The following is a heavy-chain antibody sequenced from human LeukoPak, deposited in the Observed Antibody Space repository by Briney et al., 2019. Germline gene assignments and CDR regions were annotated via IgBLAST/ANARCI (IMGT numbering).Heavy chain of an antibody. D-gene: IGHD2-15*01. Sequence: PSETLSLTCTVSGGSISSYYWSWIRQPAGKGLEWIGRIHTSGSTNYNPSLKSRVTMSVDTSKNQFSLKLSSVTAADTAVYYCARVSQAPAYCSGGSCYSYPLYYYYMDVWGKGTTVIVSS. CDR2: IHTSGST. J-gene: IGHJ6*03. V-gene: IGHV4-4*07. CDR3: ARVSQAPAYCSGGSCYSYPLYYYYMDV. CDR1: GGSISSYY.